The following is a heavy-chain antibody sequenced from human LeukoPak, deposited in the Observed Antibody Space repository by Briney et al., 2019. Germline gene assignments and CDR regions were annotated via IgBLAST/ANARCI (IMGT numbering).Heavy chain of an antibody. Sequence: PGGSLRLSCAASGFTFSSYAMHWVRQAPGKGLEWVAVISYDGSNKYYADSVKGRFTISRDNSKNTLYLQMNSLRAEDTAVYYCARESPESYSGSADYWGQGTLVTVSS. D-gene: IGHD6-13*01. J-gene: IGHJ4*02. V-gene: IGHV3-30-3*01. CDR1: GFTFSSYA. CDR2: ISYDGSNK. CDR3: ARESPESYSGSADY.